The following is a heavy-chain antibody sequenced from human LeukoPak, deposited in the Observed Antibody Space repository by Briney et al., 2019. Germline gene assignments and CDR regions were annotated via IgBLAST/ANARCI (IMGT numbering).Heavy chain of an antibody. V-gene: IGHV3-11*04. J-gene: IGHJ4*02. CDR3: ARDLTPKGYGDEGGDY. Sequence: GGSLRLSCAASGFTFSDYYMSWIRQAPGKGLEWVSYISSSGSTIYYADSVKGRFTISRDNAKNSLYLQMNSLRAEDTAVYYCARDLTPKGYGDEGGDYWVQGTLVTVSS. CDR1: GFTFSDYY. CDR2: ISSSGSTI. D-gene: IGHD4-17*01.